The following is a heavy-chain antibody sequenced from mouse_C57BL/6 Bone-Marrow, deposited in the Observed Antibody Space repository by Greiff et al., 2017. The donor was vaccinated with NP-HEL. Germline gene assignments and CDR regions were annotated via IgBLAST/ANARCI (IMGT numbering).Heavy chain of an antibody. V-gene: IGHV1-72*01. Sequence: QVQLQQPGAELVKPGASVKLSCKASGYTFTSYWMHWVKQRPGRGLEWIGRIVPNSGGTYYNEKFKSQATLTVDKPSSTAYMQRSSLTSEDSAVYYCARRDWDVRGDFDYWGQGTTLTVSS. CDR2: IVPNSGGT. CDR3: ARRDWDVRGDFDY. J-gene: IGHJ2*01. CDR1: GYTFTSYW. D-gene: IGHD4-1*01.